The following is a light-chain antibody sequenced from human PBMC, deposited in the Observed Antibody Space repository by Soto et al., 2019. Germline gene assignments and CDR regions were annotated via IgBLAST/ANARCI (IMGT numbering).Light chain of an antibody. Sequence: DIQLTQSPSFLSASVGDRVTITCRASQGISSYLAWYQQKPGKAPKVLIYAASTLESGVPSRFSGSGSGTEFTLTINSLQPEDFGSYFCQQLQCYPRTFGQGTKVEIK. CDR2: AAS. J-gene: IGKJ1*01. CDR3: QQLQCYPRT. CDR1: QGISSY. V-gene: IGKV1-9*01.